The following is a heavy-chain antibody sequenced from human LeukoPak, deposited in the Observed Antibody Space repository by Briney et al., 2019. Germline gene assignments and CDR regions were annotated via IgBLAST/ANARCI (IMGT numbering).Heavy chain of an antibody. CDR3: ARAKLRTSWPVGEFDS. CDR1: GGTFSTYA. D-gene: IGHD2-15*01. Sequence: SVKVSCKASGGTFSTYAISWVRQAPGQGLEWMGGIIPIFGTANHAQKFQGRVTITTDEPTNTAYMELSSLRSEDTAVYYCARAKLRTSWPVGEFDSWGQGNLVTVSS. CDR2: IIPIFGTA. V-gene: IGHV1-69*05. J-gene: IGHJ4*02.